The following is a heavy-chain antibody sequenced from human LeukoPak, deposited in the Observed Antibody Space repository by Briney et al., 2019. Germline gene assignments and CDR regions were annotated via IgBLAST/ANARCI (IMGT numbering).Heavy chain of an antibody. J-gene: IGHJ4*02. V-gene: IGHV7-4-1*02. CDR3: ARDGYYYDSSGYPDY. CDR2: INTNTGNP. D-gene: IGHD3-22*01. Sequence: ASVKVSCKASGYTYTSYAMNWVRQAPGQGLEWMGWINTNTGNPTYAQGFTGRFVFSLDTSVSTAYLQISSLKAEDTAVYYCARDGYYYDSSGYPDYWGQGTLVTVSS. CDR1: GYTYTSYA.